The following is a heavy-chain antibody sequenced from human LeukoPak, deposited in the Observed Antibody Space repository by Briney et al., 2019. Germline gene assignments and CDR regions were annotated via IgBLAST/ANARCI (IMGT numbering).Heavy chain of an antibody. Sequence: PGGSLRLSCAASGVTASHNGMSWVRQAPGKGLEWVSGITTSGSTYYADSVKGRFTITRENSKNTLYLHMDSLRAEDTAVYYCAKAPVWNYYYGLDVWGQGTTVTVSS. J-gene: IGHJ6*02. V-gene: IGHV3-23*01. CDR1: GVTASHNG. CDR3: AKAPVWNYYYGLDV. CDR2: ITTSGST. D-gene: IGHD2-21*01.